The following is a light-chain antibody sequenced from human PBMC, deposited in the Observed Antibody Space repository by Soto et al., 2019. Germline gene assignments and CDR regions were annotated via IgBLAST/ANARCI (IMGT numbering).Light chain of an antibody. CDR2: DAS. Sequence: EIVLTQSPATLSLSPGERATLSCRASQSVSSYLAWYQQKPGQAPRLLIYDASNRATGIPARFSGSGSGTEFTLTISSLQYEDFAVYYCQLYNNWPITFGQGTRLE. V-gene: IGKV3-11*01. CDR3: QLYNNWPIT. J-gene: IGKJ5*01. CDR1: QSVSSY.